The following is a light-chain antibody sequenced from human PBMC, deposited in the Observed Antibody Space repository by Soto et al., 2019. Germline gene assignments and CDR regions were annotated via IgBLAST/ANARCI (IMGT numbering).Light chain of an antibody. Sequence: AIQMTQSPPLISASTGDRVTLTCRASQGLGNSLAWYQQKPGQAPKLLIYGATTLQTGVPSRFSGRGSGTEFTLTISCLQSEDFATYYCQQYYTYPRTFAQGTKVEVQ. V-gene: IGKV1-8*01. CDR3: QQYYTYPRT. CDR1: QGLGNS. J-gene: IGKJ1*01. CDR2: GAT.